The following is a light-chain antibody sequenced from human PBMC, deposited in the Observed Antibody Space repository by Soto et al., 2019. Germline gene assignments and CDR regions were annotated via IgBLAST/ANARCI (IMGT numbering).Light chain of an antibody. CDR3: HQYYSYPPYT. CDR1: QGISSY. Sequence: AIRMTQSPSSFSASTGDRVTITCRASQGISSYLAWYQQKPGKAPKLLIYAASTLQSGVPSRFSGSGSGTDFTLTLSCLQSEDFATYYCHQYYSYPPYTFGQGTQLEIK. J-gene: IGKJ2*01. CDR2: AAS. V-gene: IGKV1-8*01.